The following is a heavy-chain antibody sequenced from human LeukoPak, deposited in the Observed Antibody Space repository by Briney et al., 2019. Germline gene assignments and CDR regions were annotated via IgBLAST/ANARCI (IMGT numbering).Heavy chain of an antibody. V-gene: IGHV4-34*01. Sequence: KPSETLSLTCAVYGGSFSGYYWSWIRQPPGKGLEWIGEINHSGSTNYNPSLKSRVTISVDTSKNQFSLKLSSVTAADTAVYYCASDTSQYSSSDSRGTYWGQGTLVTVSS. CDR3: ASDTSQYSSSDSRGTY. CDR1: GGSFSGYY. J-gene: IGHJ4*02. CDR2: INHSGST. D-gene: IGHD6-6*01.